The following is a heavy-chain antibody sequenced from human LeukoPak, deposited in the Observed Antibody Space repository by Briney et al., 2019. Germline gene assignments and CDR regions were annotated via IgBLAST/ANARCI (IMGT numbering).Heavy chain of an antibody. CDR1: GYTFTGYY. CDR3: ARDYDYVWGSYRYLAPFDY. Sequence: ASVKVSCKASGYTFTGYYMHWVRQAPGQGLEWMGWINPNSGGTNYEQKFQGRVTMTGDTSISTAYMELSRLRSDDTAVYYCARDYDYVWGSYRYLAPFDYWGQGTLVTVYS. CDR2: INPNSGGT. J-gene: IGHJ4*02. V-gene: IGHV1-2*02. D-gene: IGHD3-16*02.